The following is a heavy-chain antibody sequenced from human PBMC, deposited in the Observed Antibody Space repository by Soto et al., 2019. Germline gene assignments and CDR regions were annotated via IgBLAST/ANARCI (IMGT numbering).Heavy chain of an antibody. V-gene: IGHV3-33*01. Sequence: GGSLRLSCAASGFTFSSYGMHWVRQAPGKGLEWVAVIWNDGSNKYYADSVKGRFTISRDNSKNTMYLQMNSLRAEDTDVYYCARGQGTYYYGSYTTDWFDPWGQGTLVTVSS. J-gene: IGHJ5*02. CDR1: GFTFSSYG. CDR3: ARGQGTYYYGSYTTDWFDP. D-gene: IGHD3-10*01. CDR2: IWNDGSNK.